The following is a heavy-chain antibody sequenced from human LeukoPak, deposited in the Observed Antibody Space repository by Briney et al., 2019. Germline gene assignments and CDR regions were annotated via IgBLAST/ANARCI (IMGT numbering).Heavy chain of an antibody. Sequence: PGGSLRLSCAASGFTVSGNYMSWVRQAPGKGLEWVAIILSDGSIKNYAESVKGRFTISRDNSKNTLFLQLNSLRVEDTAVYYCAHSSARHWGQGTLVTVSS. CDR1: GFTVSGNY. J-gene: IGHJ4*02. D-gene: IGHD3-22*01. CDR2: ILSDGSIK. CDR3: AHSSARH. V-gene: IGHV3-30*03.